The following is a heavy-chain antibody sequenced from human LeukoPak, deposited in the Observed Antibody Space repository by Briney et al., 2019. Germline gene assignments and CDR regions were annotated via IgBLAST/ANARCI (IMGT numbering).Heavy chain of an antibody. CDR1: GHSIINSYY. CDR3: ARAVDSSGFSSFQY. Sequence: SETLSLTCTVSGHSIINSYYWGWIRQPPGKGLEWIGSIYHSGSTYYNPSLKSRVTISVDTSKNQFSLKLNSVTAADTAVYYCARAVDSSGFSSFQYWGQGTLVTVSS. V-gene: IGHV4-38-2*02. J-gene: IGHJ1*01. D-gene: IGHD3-22*01. CDR2: IYHSGST.